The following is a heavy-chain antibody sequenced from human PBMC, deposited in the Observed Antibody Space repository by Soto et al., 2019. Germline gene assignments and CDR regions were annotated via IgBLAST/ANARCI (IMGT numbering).Heavy chain of an antibody. J-gene: IGHJ6*02. CDR1: GGSISSYY. V-gene: IGHV4-59*01. CDR3: ARDNLSSYYDILTGSEDYYYYGMDV. Sequence: NLSETLSLTCTVSGGSISSYYWSWIRQPPGKGLEWIGYIYYSGSTNYNPSLKSRVTISVDTSKNQFSLKLSSVTAADTAVYYCARDNLSSYYDILTGSEDYYYYGMDVWGQGTTVTVS. D-gene: IGHD3-9*01. CDR2: IYYSGST.